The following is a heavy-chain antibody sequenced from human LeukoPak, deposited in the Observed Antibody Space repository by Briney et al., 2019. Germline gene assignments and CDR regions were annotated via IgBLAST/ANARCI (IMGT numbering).Heavy chain of an antibody. CDR3: ARGTIDGNSYFDY. CDR1: LGSISSYY. V-gene: IGHV4-59*01. D-gene: IGHD4-23*01. CDR2: IYYSGST. J-gene: IGHJ4*02. Sequence: SETLSLTCTLCLGSISSYYWSWIRQPPRKGLEWIGYIYYSGSTNYNPSLKRRATISVDTSKNQFSLKLSSVTAADTAVYYCARGTIDGNSYFDYWGQGTLVTVSS.